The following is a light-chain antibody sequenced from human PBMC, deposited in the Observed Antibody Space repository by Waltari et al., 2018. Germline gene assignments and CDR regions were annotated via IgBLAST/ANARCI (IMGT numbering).Light chain of an antibody. CDR3: QQTSSTPPYT. Sequence: DIQMTQSPSSLSASVGDRVTITCRASQSISSYLNWYQQKPGKAPKLLIYFASSLQSGVPSRFSGSGSGTDFTLTISSLQSEDFATYYCQQTSSTPPYTFGQGTKLEIK. J-gene: IGKJ2*01. CDR2: FAS. CDR1: QSISSY. V-gene: IGKV1-39*01.